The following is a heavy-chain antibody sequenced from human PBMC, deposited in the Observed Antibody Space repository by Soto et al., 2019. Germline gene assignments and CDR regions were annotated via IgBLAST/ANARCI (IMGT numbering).Heavy chain of an antibody. D-gene: IGHD7-27*01. CDR3: VRGWGSPDH. V-gene: IGHV3-23*01. CDR1: TFTLSSYG. Sequence: EVPLLESGGGLVQTGGSLRLSCVASTFTLSSYGMTWVRQAPGKGLEWVSGISPSGGDTYYADSLKGRFTISRDNSINTLYLQMYRLRVEETALYYCVRGWGSPDHWGQGTLVTVSS. J-gene: IGHJ5*02. CDR2: ISPSGGDT.